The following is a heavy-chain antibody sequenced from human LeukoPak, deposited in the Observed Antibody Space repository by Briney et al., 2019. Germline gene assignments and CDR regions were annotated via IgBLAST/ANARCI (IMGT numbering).Heavy chain of an antibody. Sequence: SQTLSLTCIVSGGSISSGDSYWTRIRQPPGKGLEWIGYIYYSGTTSYNPSLKGRLTMSVNTSKNQFSLKLTSVTAADTAVYYCVQLLIGRFDPWGQGTLVTVSS. D-gene: IGHD2-2*01. CDR3: VQLLIGRFDP. V-gene: IGHV4-30-4*01. CDR1: GGSISSGDSY. CDR2: IYYSGTT. J-gene: IGHJ5*02.